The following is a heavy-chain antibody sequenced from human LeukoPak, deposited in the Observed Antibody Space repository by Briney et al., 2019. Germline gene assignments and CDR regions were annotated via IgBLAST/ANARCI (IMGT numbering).Heavy chain of an antibody. J-gene: IGHJ4*02. V-gene: IGHV3-66*01. D-gene: IGHD3-22*01. CDR2: IYSGGST. CDR1: GGSISSNY. Sequence: ETLSLTCTVSGGSISSNYMSWVRQAPGKGLEWVSVIYSGGSTYYADSVKGRFTISRDNSKNTLYLQMNSLRAEDTAVYYCARGAGYYDSSGYFDFWGQGTLVTVSS. CDR3: ARGAGYYDSSGYFDF.